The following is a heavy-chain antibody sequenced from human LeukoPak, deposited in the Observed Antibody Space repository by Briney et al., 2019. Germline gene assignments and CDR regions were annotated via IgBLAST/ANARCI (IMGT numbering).Heavy chain of an antibody. CDR2: ISYDGSNK. V-gene: IGHV3-30-3*01. D-gene: IGHD3-10*01. J-gene: IGHJ6*02. CDR1: GFTFSSYA. CDR3: ARDRNGSGTPGSYYYYYGMDV. Sequence: GGSLRLSCAASGFTFSSYAMSWVRQAPGKGLEWVAVISYDGSNKYYADSVKGRFTISRDNSKNTLYLQMNSLRAEDTAVYYCARDRNGSGTPGSYYYYYGMDVWGQGTTVTVSS.